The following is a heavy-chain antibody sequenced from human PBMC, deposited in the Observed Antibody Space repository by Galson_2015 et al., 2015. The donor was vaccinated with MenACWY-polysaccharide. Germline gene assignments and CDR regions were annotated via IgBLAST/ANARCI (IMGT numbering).Heavy chain of an antibody. J-gene: IGHJ1*01. CDR1: GYKFTSYD. V-gene: IGHV1-8*01. CDR2: MNTNSGNT. D-gene: IGHD2-15*01. Sequence: SVKVSCKASGYKFTSYDINWVRQATGQGPEWMGWMNTNSGNTGYAQKFQGRVTMTSNSAMTTAYMELSSLRSEDTAVYYCARIIARKYICAASRGPGSLITVSS. CDR3: ARIIARKYICAAS.